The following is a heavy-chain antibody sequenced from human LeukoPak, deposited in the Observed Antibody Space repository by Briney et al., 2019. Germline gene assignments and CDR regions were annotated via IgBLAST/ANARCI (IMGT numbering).Heavy chain of an antibody. CDR3: AHLTMLPGINWFDP. CDR1: GFYLSSLSEG. Sequence: SGLTLVKPTQTLTLTCTFLGFYLSSLSEGVGWIRRAPGKPRECLGVIYWNDGQRYSPSLQGRLTIAKDTSKNQVILTMINMDPADTGTYYCAHLTMLPGINWFDPWGQGTLVTVAS. D-gene: IGHD3-16*01. CDR2: IYWNDGQ. V-gene: IGHV2-5*01. J-gene: IGHJ5*02.